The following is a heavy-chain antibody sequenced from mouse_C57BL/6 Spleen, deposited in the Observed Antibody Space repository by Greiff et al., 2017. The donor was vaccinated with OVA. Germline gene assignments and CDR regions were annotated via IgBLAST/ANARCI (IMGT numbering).Heavy chain of an antibody. CDR1: GYSFTSYY. CDR3: ARGGFRDWYYFDY. V-gene: IGHV1-66*01. D-gene: IGHD3-1*01. Sequence: QVQLKQSGPELVKPGASVKISCKASGYSFTSYYIHWVKQRPGQGLEWIGWIYPGSGNTKYNEKFKGKATLTADTSSSTAYMQLSSLTSEDSAVYYCARGGFRDWYYFDYWGQGTTLTVSS. J-gene: IGHJ2*01. CDR2: IYPGSGNT.